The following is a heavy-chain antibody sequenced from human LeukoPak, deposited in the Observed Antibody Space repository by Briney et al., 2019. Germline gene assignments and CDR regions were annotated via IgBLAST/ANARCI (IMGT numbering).Heavy chain of an antibody. V-gene: IGHV4-61*02. Sequence: SQTLSLTCTVSGGSISNGSYYRSWIRQPAGKGLEWIGRIYTSGSTNYNPSLKSRVTISVDTSKNQFSLKLSSVTAADTAVYYCARASFYYDSSGYSIAFDIWGQGTMVTVSS. CDR1: GGSISNGSYY. CDR3: ARASFYYDSSGYSIAFDI. J-gene: IGHJ3*02. CDR2: IYTSGST. D-gene: IGHD3-22*01.